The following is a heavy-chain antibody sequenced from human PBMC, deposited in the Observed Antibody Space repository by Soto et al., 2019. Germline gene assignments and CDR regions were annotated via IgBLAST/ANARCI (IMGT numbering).Heavy chain of an antibody. D-gene: IGHD6-19*01. V-gene: IGHV3-48*01. Sequence: EVQLVESGGDWVQPGGSLRLSCAASGFTFSTYSMNWVRQAPGKGLEWVSSISSSSTIYYADSVKGRFTISRDNVQNSLYLQMHSLRAEDTAVYYCARERGSGWTFDYWGQGTLVTVSS. CDR1: GFTFSTYS. CDR3: ARERGSGWTFDY. J-gene: IGHJ4*02. CDR2: ISSSSTI.